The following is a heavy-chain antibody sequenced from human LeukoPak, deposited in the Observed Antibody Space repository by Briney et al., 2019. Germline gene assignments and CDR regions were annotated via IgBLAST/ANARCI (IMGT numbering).Heavy chain of an antibody. CDR3: AREVRGTYYYDSSGSGFDP. D-gene: IGHD3-22*01. CDR1: GYTFTSYY. J-gene: IGHJ5*02. V-gene: IGHV1-46*01. Sequence: ASVKVSCTASGYTFTSYYMHWVRQAPGQGLEWMGIINPSGGSTSYAQKFQGRVTMTRDTSTSTAYMELSSLRSEDTAVYYCAREVRGTYYYDSSGSGFDPWGQGTLVTVSS. CDR2: INPSGGST.